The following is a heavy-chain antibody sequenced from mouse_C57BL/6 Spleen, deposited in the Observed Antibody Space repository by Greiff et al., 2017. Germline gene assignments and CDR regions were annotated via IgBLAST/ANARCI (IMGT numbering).Heavy chain of an antibody. D-gene: IGHD2-4*01. J-gene: IGHJ4*01. V-gene: IGHV2-3*01. CDR2: IWGDGST. Sequence: QVQLQQSGPGLVAPSQSLSITCTVPGFSLTRYGVSWVRQPPGKGLEWLGVIWGDGSTKYHSALISRLSISKDNSKSQVFLKLNSLQTDDTATYYCAKKKGIYYDYDYYAMDYWGQGTSVTVSS. CDR1: GFSLTRYG. CDR3: AKKKGIYYDYDYYAMDY.